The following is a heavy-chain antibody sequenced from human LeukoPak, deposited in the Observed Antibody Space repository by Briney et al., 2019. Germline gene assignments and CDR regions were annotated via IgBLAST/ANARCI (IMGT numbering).Heavy chain of an antibody. CDR2: INPNSGGT. V-gene: IGHV1-2*06. D-gene: IGHD3-22*01. CDR3: ARAPVYDSSGYRLNWFDP. J-gene: IGHJ5*02. Sequence: ASVTVSCTASGYTFTGYYMHWVRQAPGQGLEWMGRINPNSGGTNYAQKFQGRVTMTRDTSISTAYMELSRLRSDDTAVYYCARAPVYDSSGYRLNWFDPWGQGTLVTVS. CDR1: GYTFTGYY.